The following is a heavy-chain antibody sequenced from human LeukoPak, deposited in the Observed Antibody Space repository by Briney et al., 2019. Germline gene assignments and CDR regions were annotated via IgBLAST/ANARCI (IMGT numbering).Heavy chain of an antibody. D-gene: IGHD5-12*01. V-gene: IGHV3-74*01. Sequence: GGSLRLSCAASGFTFSSYWMHWVRQAPGEGLVWVSRINSDGSSTSYADSVKGRFTISRDNAKNTLYLQMNSLRAEDTAVYYCARDLGGYSGYDVDYWGQGTLVTVSS. CDR3: ARDLGGYSGYDVDY. J-gene: IGHJ4*02. CDR1: GFTFSSYW. CDR2: INSDGSST.